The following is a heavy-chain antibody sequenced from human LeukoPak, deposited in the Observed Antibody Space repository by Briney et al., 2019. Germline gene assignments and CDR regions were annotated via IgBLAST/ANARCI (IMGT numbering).Heavy chain of an antibody. V-gene: IGHV4-4*07. CDR2: IYASGST. Sequence: PSETLSLTCTVSGGSISSYYWGWIRQPAGKGLEWIGRIYASGSTNYNPPLKSRVTMSVDTSKEQFSLKLSSVTAADTAVYYCARHVGSYDVFEIWGQGTTVTVSS. J-gene: IGHJ3*02. CDR3: ARHVGSYDVFEI. CDR1: GGSISSYY.